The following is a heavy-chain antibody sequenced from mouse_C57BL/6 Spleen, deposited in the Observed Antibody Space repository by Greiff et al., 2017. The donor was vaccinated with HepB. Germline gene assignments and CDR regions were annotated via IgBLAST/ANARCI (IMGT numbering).Heavy chain of an antibody. V-gene: IGHV1-26*01. D-gene: IGHD3-2*02. CDR3: ARGGGSSGFDY. Sequence: EVQLQQSGPELVKPGASVKISCKASGYTFTDYYMNWVKQSHGKSLEWIGDINPNNGGTSYNQKFKGKATLTVDKSSSTAYMGLRSLTSEDSAVYYCARGGGSSGFDYWGQGTTLTVSS. J-gene: IGHJ2*01. CDR1: GYTFTDYY. CDR2: INPNNGGT.